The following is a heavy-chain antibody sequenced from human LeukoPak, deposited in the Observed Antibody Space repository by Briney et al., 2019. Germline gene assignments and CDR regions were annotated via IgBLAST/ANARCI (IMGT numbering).Heavy chain of an antibody. CDR1: GYTFTSYA. J-gene: IGHJ4*02. D-gene: IGHD3-3*01. V-gene: IGHV7-4-1*02. CDR2: INTNTGNP. CDR3: ARNDFGVVTRLNYDY. Sequence: GASVKVSCKASGYTFTSYAMNWVRQAPGHGLEWMGWINTNTGNPTYAQGFTGRFVFSLDTSVSTAYLQISSLKAEDTAVYYCARNDFGVVTRLNYDYWGQGTLVTVSS.